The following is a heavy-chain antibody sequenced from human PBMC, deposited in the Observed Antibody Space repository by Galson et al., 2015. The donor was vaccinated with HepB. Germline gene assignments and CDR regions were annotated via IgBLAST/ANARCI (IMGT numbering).Heavy chain of an antibody. CDR2: TYYKSKWYN. CDR1: GDRVSSHSAP. Sequence: CAISGDRVSSHSAPWHWIMQPPSRGLGWLGRTYYKSKWYNDYAVSVKSRITIHPDTSKNQFALQLNSVTPEDTAVYYCARGVVAVGEYGMDVWGQGTPVTVSS. J-gene: IGHJ6*02. D-gene: IGHD6-19*01. V-gene: IGHV6-1*01. CDR3: ARGVVAVGEYGMDV.